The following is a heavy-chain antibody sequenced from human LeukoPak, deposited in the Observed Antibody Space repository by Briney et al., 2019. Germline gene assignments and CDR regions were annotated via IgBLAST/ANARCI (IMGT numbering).Heavy chain of an antibody. D-gene: IGHD5-12*01. V-gene: IGHV3-23*01. Sequence: PGGSLRLSCEASGFTFSSYAMSSVRQAPGKGLEWVSVISGSGDSTYYADSVEGRCTSSRDNSKDALYLQMNSLRAEDTAVYYCARVGYSGYDYDYWGQGTLVTVSS. CDR2: ISGSGDST. J-gene: IGHJ4*02. CDR3: ARVGYSGYDYDY. CDR1: GFTFSSYA.